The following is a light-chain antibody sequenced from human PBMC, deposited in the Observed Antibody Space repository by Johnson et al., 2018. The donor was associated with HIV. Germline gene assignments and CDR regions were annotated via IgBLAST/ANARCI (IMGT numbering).Light chain of an antibody. CDR1: SSNIGNNY. V-gene: IGLV1-51*02. CDR3: GTWDRSLSAGGV. J-gene: IGLJ1*01. CDR2: ENT. Sequence: QSVLTQPPSVSAAPGRKVTISCSGSSSNIGNNYVSWYQQLPGTAPKLLIYENTKRPSGIPDRFSGSKSGTSATLGITGLQTGDEGDYYCGTWDRSLSAGGVFGTWTKVTVL.